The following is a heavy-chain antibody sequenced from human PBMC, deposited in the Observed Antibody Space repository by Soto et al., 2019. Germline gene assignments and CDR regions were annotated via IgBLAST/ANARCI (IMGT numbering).Heavy chain of an antibody. CDR2: IWYDGSKE. CDR3: ARVDLNNALDL. CDR1: GFTFSSYG. V-gene: IGHV3-33*01. J-gene: IGHJ3*01. Sequence: QVQLVESGGGVVQPGRSLRLSCAASGFTFSSYGMHWVRQAPGKGLEWVAVIWYDGSKEYYADSVKGRFTISRDDSKNTLYLQMNSLRDEDTATYYCARVDLNNALDLWGQGTMVTVSS.